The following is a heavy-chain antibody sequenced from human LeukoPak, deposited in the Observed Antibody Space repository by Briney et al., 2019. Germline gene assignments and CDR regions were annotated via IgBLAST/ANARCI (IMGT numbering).Heavy chain of an antibody. V-gene: IGHV5-51*01. CDR2: IYPGDSDI. D-gene: IGHD3-16*02. CDR3: ARLMYYDYVWGSYRPYYMDV. Sequence: GESLKISCKGSGYSFTSYWIGWVRQMPGKGLEWMGIIYPGDSDIRYSPSFQGQVTVSADKSISTAYLQWSSLKASDTAMYYCARLMYYDYVWGSYRPYYMDVWGKGTTVTISS. J-gene: IGHJ6*03. CDR1: GYSFTSYW.